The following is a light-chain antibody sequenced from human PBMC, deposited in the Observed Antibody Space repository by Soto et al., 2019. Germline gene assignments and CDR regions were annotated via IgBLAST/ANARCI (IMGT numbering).Light chain of an antibody. V-gene: IGKV1-9*01. CDR2: AAS. Sequence: IQLTQSPFFLSASVGGIVTITCRASQGISSYLAWYQQKPGKAPKLLIYAASTLQSGVPSRFSGSGSGTDFTLTISSLQPEDFATYYCQQLNSYPFTFGQGTRLEIK. J-gene: IGKJ5*01. CDR1: QGISSY. CDR3: QQLNSYPFT.